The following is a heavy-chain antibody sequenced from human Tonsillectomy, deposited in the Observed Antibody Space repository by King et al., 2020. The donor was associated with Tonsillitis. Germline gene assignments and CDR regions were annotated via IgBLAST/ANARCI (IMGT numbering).Heavy chain of an antibody. CDR1: GYSISSGYY. Sequence: QLQESGPGLVKPSETLSLTCAVSGYSISSGYYWGWIRQPPGKGLEWIGSSYHSGSTYYNPSLKSRVTISVDTSKNQFSLKLSSVTAADTAVYYCARAYGDGSFDYWGQGTLVTVSS. CDR3: ARAYGDGSFDY. J-gene: IGHJ4*02. D-gene: IGHD4-17*01. V-gene: IGHV4-38-2*01. CDR2: SYHSGST.